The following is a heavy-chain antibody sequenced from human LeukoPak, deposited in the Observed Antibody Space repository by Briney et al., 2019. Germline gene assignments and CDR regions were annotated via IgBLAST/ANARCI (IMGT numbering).Heavy chain of an antibody. V-gene: IGHV1-24*01. D-gene: IGHD2-8*01. Sequence: GASVKVSCKVSGYTLTELSMHWVRQAPGKGLEWMGGFDPEDGETIYAQKFQGRVTMTEDTSTDTAYMELSSLRSEDTAVYCCATSDIVLMVYAPFDYWGQGTLVTVSS. CDR3: ATSDIVLMVYAPFDY. J-gene: IGHJ4*02. CDR1: GYTLTELS. CDR2: FDPEDGET.